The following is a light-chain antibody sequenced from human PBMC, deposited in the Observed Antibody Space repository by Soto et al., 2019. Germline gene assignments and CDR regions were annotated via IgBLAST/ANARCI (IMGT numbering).Light chain of an antibody. Sequence: QSVLTQPASVSGSPGQSITISCTGTSSTVGGFNVVSWYQQHPGKAPKVIIYEGIKRPSGVSNRFSGSNSGSTASLTISGLQAEDESDYYCCSYVGATTYVFCTGTNVTVL. CDR1: SSTVGGFNV. V-gene: IGLV2-23*01. CDR3: CSYVGATTYV. CDR2: EGI. J-gene: IGLJ1*01.